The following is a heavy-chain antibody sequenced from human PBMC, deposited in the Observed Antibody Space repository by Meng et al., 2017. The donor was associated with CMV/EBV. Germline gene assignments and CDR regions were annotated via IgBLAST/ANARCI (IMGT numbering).Heavy chain of an antibody. CDR2: INSDGSST. D-gene: IGHD5-18*01. Sequence: SGFTFSSYWMHWVRQAPGKGLVWVSRINSDGSSTSYADSVKGRFTISRDNAKNTLYLQMNSLRAEDTAVYYCASRVRGYSHGDFDYWGQGTLVTVSS. V-gene: IGHV3-74*01. CDR3: ASRVRGYSHGDFDY. CDR1: GFTFSSYW. J-gene: IGHJ4*02.